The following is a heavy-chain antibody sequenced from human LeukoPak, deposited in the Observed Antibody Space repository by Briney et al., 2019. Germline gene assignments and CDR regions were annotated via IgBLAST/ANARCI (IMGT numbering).Heavy chain of an antibody. CDR2: IYYSGST. J-gene: IGHJ6*02. V-gene: IGHV4-59*01. CDR3: ARLWGTGRIKDV. CDR1: GGSISSYY. Sequence: SETLSLTCTVSGGSISSYYWSWIRQPPGKGLEWIGYIYYSGSTNYNPSLKSRVTISVDTSKNQFSLKLSSVTAADTAVYYCARLWGTGRIKDVWGQGTTVIVSS. D-gene: IGHD1-26*01.